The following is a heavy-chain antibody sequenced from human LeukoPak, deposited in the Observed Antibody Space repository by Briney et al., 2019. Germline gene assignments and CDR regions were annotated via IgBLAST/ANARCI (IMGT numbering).Heavy chain of an antibody. V-gene: IGHV4-34*01. CDR1: GGSFSDYY. J-gene: IGHJ4*02. D-gene: IGHD3-10*01. CDR3: ARGSLWFGEDY. Sequence: PSETLSLTCAVYGGSFSDYYWSWIRQPPGKGLEWIGEINHSGSTNYNPSLKSRVTISVDTSKNQFSLKLSSVTAADTAVYYCARGSLWFGEDYWGQGTLVTVSS. CDR2: INHSGST.